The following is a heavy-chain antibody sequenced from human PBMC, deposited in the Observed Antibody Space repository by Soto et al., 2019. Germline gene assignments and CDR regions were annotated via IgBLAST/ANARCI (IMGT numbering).Heavy chain of an antibody. V-gene: IGHV4-59*08. CDR1: GCSISSYY. CDR3: ARRVDKYYDILTGDTFDI. J-gene: IGHJ3*02. Sequence: SETLSLTCTVSGCSISSYYWSWIRQPPGKGLEWIGYIYYSGSTNYNPSLKSRVTISVDTSKNQFSLKLSSVTAADTAVYYCARRVDKYYDILTGDTFDIWGQGTMVTVSS. CDR2: IYYSGST. D-gene: IGHD3-9*01.